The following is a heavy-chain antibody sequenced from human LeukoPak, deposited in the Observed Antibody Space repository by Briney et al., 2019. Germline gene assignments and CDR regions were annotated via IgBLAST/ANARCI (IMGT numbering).Heavy chain of an antibody. V-gene: IGHV4-34*01. D-gene: IGHD6-19*01. CDR1: GGSFSGYY. CDR2: INHSGST. J-gene: IGHJ4*02. Sequence: SETLSLTCAVYGGSFSGYYESWIRQPPGKGLEWIGDINHSGSTNYNPSLKSRVTMSVDTSKNQFSLKLSSVTAADTAVYYCARMVAGTDDYFDYWGQGTLVTVSS. CDR3: ARMVAGTDDYFDY.